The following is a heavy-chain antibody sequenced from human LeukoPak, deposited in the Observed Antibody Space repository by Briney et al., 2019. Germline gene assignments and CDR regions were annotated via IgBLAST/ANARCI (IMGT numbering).Heavy chain of an antibody. CDR3: ARAIVVVPAAKIHFDY. J-gene: IGHJ4*02. CDR1: GGSVSSGSYY. D-gene: IGHD2-2*01. V-gene: IGHV4-61*01. Sequence: PSETLSLTCTVFGGSVSSGSYYWSWIRQPPGKGLEWIGYIYYSGSTNYNPSLKSRVTISVDTSKNQFSLKLSSVTAADTAVYYCARAIVVVPAAKIHFDYWGQGTLVTVSS. CDR2: IYYSGST.